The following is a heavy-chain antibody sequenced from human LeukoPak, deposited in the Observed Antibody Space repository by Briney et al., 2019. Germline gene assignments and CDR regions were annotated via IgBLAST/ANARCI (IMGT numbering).Heavy chain of an antibody. CDR1: GDSITSSDYC. J-gene: IGHJ4*02. V-gene: IGHV4-39*01. D-gene: IGHD2/OR15-2a*01. CDR3: ARHVPHENGNKRGFEH. Sequence: SETLSLTCTVSGDSITSSDYCWGWIRQPPGKGLERIASIYHSGSTYYNPSLKSRVTISVDTSKNHFSLMLSSVSAADTAVYHCARHVPHENGNKRGFEHWGQGTLVTVSS. CDR2: IYHSGST.